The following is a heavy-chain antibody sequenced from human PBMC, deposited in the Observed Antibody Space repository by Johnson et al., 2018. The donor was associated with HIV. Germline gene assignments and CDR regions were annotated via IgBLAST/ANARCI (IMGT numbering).Heavy chain of an antibody. V-gene: IGHV3-7*01. CDR3: ASGTSGYNYYDCSGYLMDAFDV. CDR1: GFTFSSYW. J-gene: IGHJ3*01. Sequence: VQLVESGGGLVQPGGSLRLSCAASGFTFSSYWMSWVRQAPGKGLEWVANIKQDGSEKYYVGSMEGRFTVSRDNAKNLLYLQMNSLRVEDTAVYYCASGTSGYNYYDCSGYLMDAFDVWGQGTMVTVSS. D-gene: IGHD3-22*01. CDR2: IKQDGSEK.